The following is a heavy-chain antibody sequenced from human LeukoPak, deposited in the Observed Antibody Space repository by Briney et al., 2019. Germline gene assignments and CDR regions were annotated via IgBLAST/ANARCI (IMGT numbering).Heavy chain of an antibody. CDR2: ISSSSSHI. CDR1: GFTFSSYS. CDR3: ARDEYSSGYYNDY. D-gene: IGHD3-22*01. J-gene: IGHJ4*02. V-gene: IGHV3-21*01. Sequence: GGSLRPSCAASGFTFSSYSMNWVRQAPGKGMEWVSSISSSSSHIYYADSVKGRFTICRDNAKNSLYLQMNSLRDEDTAVYYCARDEYSSGYYNDYWGQGTLVTVSS.